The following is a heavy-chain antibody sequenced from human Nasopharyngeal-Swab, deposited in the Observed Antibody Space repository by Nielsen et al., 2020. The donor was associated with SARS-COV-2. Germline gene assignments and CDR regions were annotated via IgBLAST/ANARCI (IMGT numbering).Heavy chain of an antibody. Sequence: ASVKVSCKASGYTFTSYYMPWVRQAPGHGLEWMGIINPSGGSTSYAQKFQGRVTMTRDTSTSTVYMELSRLRSDDTAVYYCARGYSQTTTELNYFDYWGQGTLVAVSS. CDR2: INPSGGST. CDR3: ARGYSQTTTELNYFDY. CDR1: GYTFTSYY. J-gene: IGHJ4*02. D-gene: IGHD6-13*01. V-gene: IGHV1-46*01.